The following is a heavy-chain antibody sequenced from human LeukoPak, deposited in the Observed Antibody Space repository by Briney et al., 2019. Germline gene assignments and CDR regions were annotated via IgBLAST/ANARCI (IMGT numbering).Heavy chain of an antibody. V-gene: IGHV3-30*18. J-gene: IGHJ6*02. CDR1: GLTFGNYG. CDR2: ISYDGSGE. D-gene: IGHD4-17*01. CDR3: AKERYTYGDYGAEVLYV. Sequence: PGRSLRLSCAVSGLTFGNYGMHWVRQAPGKGLEWVALISYDGSGEYYAGSVKGRFTISRDNSKITVYLQMNSLKAEDTAVYYCAKERYTYGDYGAEVLYVGGQGTTVTVS.